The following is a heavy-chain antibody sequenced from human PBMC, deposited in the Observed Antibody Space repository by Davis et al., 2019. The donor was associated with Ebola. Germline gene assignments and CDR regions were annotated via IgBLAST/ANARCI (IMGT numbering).Heavy chain of an antibody. Sequence: SGPTLVKPTQTLTLTCTISGFSLSTSAVGVGWIRQAPGKALEWLALIYWDDDRRYSPSLMSRLTISRDTSKNQVVLTVTNMDPVDTATYYCAHWSARHGLDVWGRGTTVTVSS. CDR2: IYWDDDR. D-gene: IGHD3-3*01. J-gene: IGHJ6*04. CDR3: AHWSARHGLDV. V-gene: IGHV2-5*02. CDR1: GFSLSTSAVG.